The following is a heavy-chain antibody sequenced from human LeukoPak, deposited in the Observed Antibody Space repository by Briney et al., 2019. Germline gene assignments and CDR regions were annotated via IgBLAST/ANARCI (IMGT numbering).Heavy chain of an antibody. CDR1: GYSISSGYY. V-gene: IGHV4-38-2*02. Sequence: SETLSLTCTVSGYSISSGYYWGWIRQPPGKGLEWIGSIYHSGSTYYNPSLKSRVTISVDTSKNQFSLKLSSVTAADTAVYYCARVRCSSTSCYPYYYYYMDVWGKGTTVTVSS. CDR2: IYHSGST. CDR3: ARVRCSSTSCYPYYYYYMDV. J-gene: IGHJ6*03. D-gene: IGHD2-2*01.